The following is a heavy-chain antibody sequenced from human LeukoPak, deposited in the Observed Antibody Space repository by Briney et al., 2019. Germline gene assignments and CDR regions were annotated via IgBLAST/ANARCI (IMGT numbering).Heavy chain of an antibody. Sequence: PSETLSLTCTVSGGSISSYYWSWIRQPPGKGLEWIGYIYYSGSTNYNPSLKSRVTISVDTSKNQFSLKLSSVTAADTAVYYCARDFGDGRDAFDIWGQGTMVTVSS. CDR3: ARDFGDGRDAFDI. V-gene: IGHV4-59*01. J-gene: IGHJ3*02. CDR1: GGSISSYY. D-gene: IGHD3-10*01. CDR2: IYYSGST.